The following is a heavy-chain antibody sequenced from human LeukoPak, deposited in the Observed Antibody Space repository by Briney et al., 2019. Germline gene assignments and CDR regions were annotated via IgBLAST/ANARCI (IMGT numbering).Heavy chain of an antibody. CDR2: MNPNSGNT. V-gene: IGHV1-8*01. J-gene: IGHJ4*02. CDR3: ARGVSPSDFWGGYYRRTKTYYFDY. Sequence: ASVKVSCKASGYTFTSYDINWVRQATGQGLEWMGWMNPNSGNTGYAQKFQGRATMTRNTSISTAYMELSSLRSEDTAVYYCARGVSPSDFWGGYYRRTKTYYFDYWGQGTLVTVSS. CDR1: GYTFTSYD. D-gene: IGHD3-3*01.